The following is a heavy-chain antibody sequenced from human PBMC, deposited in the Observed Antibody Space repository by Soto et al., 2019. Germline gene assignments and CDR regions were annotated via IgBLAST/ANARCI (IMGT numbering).Heavy chain of an antibody. J-gene: IGHJ4*02. V-gene: IGHV4-39*01. CDR2: IYYSGST. CDR3: ARRDGTGWYYFDY. Sequence: SETLSLTCTVSGGSISSSSYYWGWIRQPPGKGLEWIGSIYYSGSTYYNPSLRSRVTMSVDTSKNQFSLKLTSVTAADTAVYYCARRDGTGWYYFDYWGQGSLVTVSS. D-gene: IGHD6-19*01. CDR1: GGSISSSSYY.